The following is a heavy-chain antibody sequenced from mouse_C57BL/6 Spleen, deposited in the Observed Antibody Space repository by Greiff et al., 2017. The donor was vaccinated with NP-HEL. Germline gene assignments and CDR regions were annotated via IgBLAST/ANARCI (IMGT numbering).Heavy chain of an antibody. CDR1: GYSITSGYY. J-gene: IGHJ1*03. Sequence: EVKLQESGPGLVKPSQSLSLTCSVTGYSITSGYYWNWIRQFPGNKLEWMGYISYDGSNNYNPSLKNRISITRDTSKNQFFLKLNSVTTEDTATYYCARDPTRYFDVWGTGTTVTVSS. CDR3: ARDPTRYFDV. V-gene: IGHV3-6*01. CDR2: ISYDGSN.